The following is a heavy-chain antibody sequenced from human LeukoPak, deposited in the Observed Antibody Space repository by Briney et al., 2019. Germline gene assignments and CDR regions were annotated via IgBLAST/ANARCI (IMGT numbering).Heavy chain of an antibody. Sequence: PSETLSLTCTVSGGSISSYHWSWIRQPPGKGLEWIGYIYYSGSTNYNPSLKSRVTISVDTSKNQFSLKLSSVTAADTAVYYCARLGRNDAFDIWGQGTMVTVSS. CDR2: IYYSGST. V-gene: IGHV4-59*08. CDR1: GGSISSYH. CDR3: ARLGRNDAFDI. J-gene: IGHJ3*02.